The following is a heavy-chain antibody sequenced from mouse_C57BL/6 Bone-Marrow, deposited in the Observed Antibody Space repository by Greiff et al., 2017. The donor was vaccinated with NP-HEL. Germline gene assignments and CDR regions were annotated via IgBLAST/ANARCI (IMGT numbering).Heavy chain of an antibody. V-gene: IGHV5-4*01. D-gene: IGHD1-1*01. CDR1: GFTFSSYA. Sequence: EVHLVESGGGLVQPGGSLKLSCAASGFTFSSYAMSWVRQTPDKRLEWVATISDGGSYTYYPDNVKGRFTISRDNAKNNLYLQMSHLKSEDTAMYYCAMYYYGKAWFAYWGQGTLVTVSA. J-gene: IGHJ3*01. CDR2: ISDGGSYT. CDR3: AMYYYGKAWFAY.